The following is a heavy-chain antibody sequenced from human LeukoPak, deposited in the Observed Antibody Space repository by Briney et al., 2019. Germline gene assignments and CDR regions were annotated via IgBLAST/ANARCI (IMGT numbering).Heavy chain of an antibody. CDR2: IRYDGSNK. J-gene: IGHJ1*01. Sequence: PGGSLRLSCAASGFTFSSYGMHWVRQAPGRGLEWVAFIRYDGSNKYYADSVKGRFTISRDNSKNTLYLQMNSLRAEDTAVYYCARVFSSGWYTYFQHWGQGTLVTVSS. D-gene: IGHD6-19*01. CDR1: GFTFSSYG. V-gene: IGHV3-30*02. CDR3: ARVFSSGWYTYFQH.